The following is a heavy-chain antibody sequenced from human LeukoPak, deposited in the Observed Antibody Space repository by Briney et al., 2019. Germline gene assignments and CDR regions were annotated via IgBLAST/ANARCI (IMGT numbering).Heavy chain of an antibody. Sequence: SETLSLTCTVSGGSTSIYYWNWIRQPPGKGLEWIGYIEHSGSTYYNPSLESRVTVAVDTSKNQIFLRLNSVTPADTAVYYCAREGFGSLDKWGQGTLVTVS. J-gene: IGHJ4*02. CDR1: GGSTSIYY. CDR3: AREGFGSLDK. V-gene: IGHV4-59*01. CDR2: IEHSGST. D-gene: IGHD3-10*01.